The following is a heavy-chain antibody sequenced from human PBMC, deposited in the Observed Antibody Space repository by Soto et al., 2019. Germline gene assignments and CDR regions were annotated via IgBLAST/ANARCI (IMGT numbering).Heavy chain of an antibody. V-gene: IGHV5-51*01. J-gene: IGHJ4*02. Sequence: PGESLKISCKGSGYSFNSYWIGWVRQMPGKGLEWMGSIYPGDSSTIYSPSFQGQVAISADKSTNTAYLQWGSLRASDTAMYYCARHHSSGWWSEKYHFDSWGLGTLVTVSS. CDR1: GYSFNSYW. CDR3: ARHHSSGWWSEKYHFDS. D-gene: IGHD6-19*01. CDR2: IYPGDSST.